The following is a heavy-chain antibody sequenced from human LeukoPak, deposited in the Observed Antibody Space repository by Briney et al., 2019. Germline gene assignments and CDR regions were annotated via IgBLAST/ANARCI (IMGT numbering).Heavy chain of an antibody. J-gene: IGHJ5*02. D-gene: IGHD2-8*01. CDR3: ARDGPYCTNGVCHWGLRWFDP. V-gene: IGHV1-69*05. Sequence: SVKVSCKASGGTFISYAISWVRQAPGQGLEWMGRIIPIFGTANYAQKFQGRVTITTDESTSTAYMELSSLRSEDTAVYYCARDGPYCTNGVCHWGLRWFDPWGQGTLVTVSS. CDR2: IIPIFGTA. CDR1: GGTFISYA.